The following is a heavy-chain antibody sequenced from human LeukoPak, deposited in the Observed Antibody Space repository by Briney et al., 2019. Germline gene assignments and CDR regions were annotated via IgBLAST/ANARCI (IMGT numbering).Heavy chain of an antibody. V-gene: IGHV4-34*01. CDR2: INNSGSN. CDR3: ARHNLAPFDY. Sequence: SETLSLTCAVSGGSFSGYYWSWIRQPPGKGLEWIGDINNSGSNNYNPSLKSRVTISVDTSKNQFSLKLRSVTAADTAVYYCARHNLAPFDYWGQGTLVTVSS. CDR1: GGSFSGYY. D-gene: IGHD1-20*01. J-gene: IGHJ4*02.